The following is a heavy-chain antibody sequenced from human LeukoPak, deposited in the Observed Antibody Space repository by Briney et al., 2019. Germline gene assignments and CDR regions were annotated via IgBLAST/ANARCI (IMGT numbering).Heavy chain of an antibody. CDR2: ISSGGHDAT. V-gene: IGHV3-21*01. D-gene: IGHD3-10*01. Sequence: GGSLRLSCAASGFSFSDYAMVWVRQAPRKGLEWVSGISSGGHDATFYADSLKGRFTISRDNAKNSLYLQMNSLRAEDTAVYYCAARDSYGSGSYPIDYWGQGTLVTVSS. CDR1: GFSFSDYA. J-gene: IGHJ4*02. CDR3: AARDSYGSGSYPIDY.